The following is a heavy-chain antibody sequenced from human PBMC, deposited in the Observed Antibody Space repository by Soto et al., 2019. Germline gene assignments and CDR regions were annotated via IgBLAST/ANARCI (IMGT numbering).Heavy chain of an antibody. J-gene: IGHJ4*02. D-gene: IGHD4-4*01. CDR3: ASGGTTVNRRFDF. V-gene: IGHV1-69*01. CDR2: IIPILDTT. Sequence: QVQVVQSGAEVKKPGSSVRVSCKASGGTSSSYAITWMRQAPGQGLEWMGGIIPILDTTEYAQKFQGRVTFTADESTSTVYMELSSLTSEDTAVYYCASGGTTVNRRFDFWGQGILVTVSS. CDR1: GGTSSSYA.